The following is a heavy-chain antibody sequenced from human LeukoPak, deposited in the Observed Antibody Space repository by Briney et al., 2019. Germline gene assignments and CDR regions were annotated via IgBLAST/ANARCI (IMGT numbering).Heavy chain of an antibody. CDR3: ASYYYDSSGYYYYFDY. V-gene: IGHV3-23*01. CDR2: ISGSGGST. CDR1: GFTFSSEA. Sequence: GGSLRLSCAVSGFTFSSEAMSWVRQAPGKGLEWVSAISGSGGSTYYADSVKGRFTISRDNSKNTLYLQMNSLRAEDTAVYYCASYYYDSSGYYYYFDYWGQGTLVTVSS. J-gene: IGHJ4*02. D-gene: IGHD3-22*01.